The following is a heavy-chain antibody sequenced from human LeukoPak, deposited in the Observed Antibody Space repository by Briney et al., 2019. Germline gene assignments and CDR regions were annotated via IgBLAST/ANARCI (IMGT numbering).Heavy chain of an antibody. D-gene: IGHD2-8*01. Sequence: GGSLRLSCAASGFTFSSYAMHWVRQAPGKGLEWVTFIRYDGSNKYYADSVKGRFTISRDNSKNTLYLQMNSLRAEDTAVYYCARAWGDIVLMPVDAFDIWGQGTMVTVSS. V-gene: IGHV3-30*02. J-gene: IGHJ3*02. CDR3: ARAWGDIVLMPVDAFDI. CDR1: GFTFSSYA. CDR2: IRYDGSNK.